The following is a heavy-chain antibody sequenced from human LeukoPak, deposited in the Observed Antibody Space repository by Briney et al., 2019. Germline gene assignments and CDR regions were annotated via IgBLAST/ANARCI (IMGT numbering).Heavy chain of an antibody. CDR3: ARRSIAAAVTFNWYFDL. D-gene: IGHD6-13*01. Sequence: SETLSLTCTVSGGSISSYYWSWIRQPPGKGLEWIGYIYYSGSTNYNPSLKSRVTISVDTSKNQFSLKLSSVTAADTAVYYCARRSIAAAVTFNWYFDLWGRGTLVTVSS. J-gene: IGHJ2*01. CDR2: IYYSGST. V-gene: IGHV4-59*08. CDR1: GGSISSYY.